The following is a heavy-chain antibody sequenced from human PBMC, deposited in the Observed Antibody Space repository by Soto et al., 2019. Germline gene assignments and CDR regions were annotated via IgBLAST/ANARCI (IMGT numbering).Heavy chain of an antibody. D-gene: IGHD3-10*01. CDR2: ISAYKGNT. CDR3: ARGGSLLWFGESSNWFDP. J-gene: IGHJ5*02. V-gene: IGHV1-18*01. Sequence: QVQLVQSGAEVKKPGASVKVFCKASGYTFTSYGINWVRQAPGQGLEWMGWISAYKGNTNYAQKFLDRVTMTTDTSTNTAYMELRTLRSDDTAVYYCARGGSLLWFGESSNWFDPWGQGTRVTVSS. CDR1: GYTFTSYG.